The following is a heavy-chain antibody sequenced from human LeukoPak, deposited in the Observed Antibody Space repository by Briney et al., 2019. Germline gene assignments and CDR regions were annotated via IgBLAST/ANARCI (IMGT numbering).Heavy chain of an antibody. CDR2: INHSGST. Sequence: SETLSLTCAVYGGSFSGYYWSWIRQPPGKGLEWIGEINHSGSTNYNPSLKSRVTISLDTSKKQFSLKLSSVTAADTAVYYCARLNRYGSGSYWGQGTLVTVSS. D-gene: IGHD3-10*01. J-gene: IGHJ4*02. CDR1: GGSFSGYY. CDR3: ARLNRYGSGSY. V-gene: IGHV4-34*01.